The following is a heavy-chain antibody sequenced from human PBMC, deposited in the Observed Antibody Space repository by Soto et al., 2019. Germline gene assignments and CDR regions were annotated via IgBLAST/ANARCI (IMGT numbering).Heavy chain of an antibody. D-gene: IGHD3-3*01. CDR1: GGSISSSSYY. CDR3: ARGGAGDFWSGYLYGMDV. CDR2: IYYSGST. J-gene: IGHJ6*02. Sequence: PSETLSLTCTVSGGSISSSSYYWGWIRQPPGKGLEWIGSIYYSGSTYYNPSLKSRVTISVDTSKNQFSLKLSSVTAADTAVYYCARGGAGDFWSGYLYGMDVWGQGTTVT. V-gene: IGHV4-39*01.